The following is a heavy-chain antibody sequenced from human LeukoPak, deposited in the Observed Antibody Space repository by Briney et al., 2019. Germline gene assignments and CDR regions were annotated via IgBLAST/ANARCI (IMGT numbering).Heavy chain of an antibody. D-gene: IGHD3-10*01. J-gene: IGHJ4*02. CDR2: ISSSSSYI. V-gene: IGHV3-21*01. Sequence: GGSLRLSCAASGFTFSSYSMNWVRQAPGKGLEWVSSISSSSSYIYYAVSVKGRFTISRDNAKNSLYLQMNSLRAEDTGVYYCARDKAGSGIRDDWGQGTLVTVSS. CDR3: ARDKAGSGIRDD. CDR1: GFTFSSYS.